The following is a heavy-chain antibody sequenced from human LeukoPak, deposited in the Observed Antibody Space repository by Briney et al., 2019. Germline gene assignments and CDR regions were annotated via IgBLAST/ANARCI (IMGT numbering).Heavy chain of an antibody. V-gene: IGHV3-30*18. J-gene: IGHJ5*02. CDR3: AKGTRPYP. Sequence: GRSLRLSFAPSGFTFSSYGMHCVRQAPGKGLEWVAVISYDGSNKYYADSVKGRFTISRDNSKKTPYLQMNSLRAEDTAVSYCAKGTRPYPWGQGTLVTVSS. CDR1: GFTFSSYG. CDR2: ISYDGSNK.